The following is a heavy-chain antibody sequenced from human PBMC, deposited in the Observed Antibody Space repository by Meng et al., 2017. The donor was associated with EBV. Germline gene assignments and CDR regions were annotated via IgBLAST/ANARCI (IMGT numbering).Heavy chain of an antibody. D-gene: IGHD6-6*01. J-gene: IGHJ4*02. CDR1: GGTFSSYA. V-gene: IGHV1-69*01. CDR3: ARDPSSSSPYFDY. Sequence: QGQRGQSGAEVKKPRASVKGSCKASGGTFSSYAISWVRKAPGRGLEWMGGIIPIFGTANYAQKFQGRVTITADESTSTAYMELSSLRSEDTAVYYCARDPSSSSPYFDYWGQGTLVTVSS. CDR2: IIPIFGTA.